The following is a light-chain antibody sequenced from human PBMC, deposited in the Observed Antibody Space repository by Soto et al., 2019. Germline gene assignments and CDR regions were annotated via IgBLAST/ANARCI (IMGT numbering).Light chain of an antibody. Sequence: DIQMTQSPSALSASVGDRVSITCRASQNIATSLAWYQQSAGKAPRLLIYRASIVATGVPSRFSGSASGTEFTRTISRLQPYDFATYSCQQDFAYSPFPFGPGTKLAI. CDR1: QNIATS. CDR2: RAS. V-gene: IGKV1-5*03. J-gene: IGKJ2*01. CDR3: QQDFAYSPFP.